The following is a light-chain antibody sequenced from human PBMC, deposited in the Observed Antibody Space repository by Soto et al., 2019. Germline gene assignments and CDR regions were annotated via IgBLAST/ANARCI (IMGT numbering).Light chain of an antibody. CDR1: QSISSSY. Sequence: EIVLTQSPDTLSLSPGERATLSCRASQSISSSYLAWYQQKPGQAPRLLIYGASSRATGIPDRFSGSGSGTDFTLTISRLEPEYFAVYYCQQYGSSPWTFGQGTKVEIK. CDR3: QQYGSSPWT. V-gene: IGKV3-20*01. CDR2: GAS. J-gene: IGKJ1*01.